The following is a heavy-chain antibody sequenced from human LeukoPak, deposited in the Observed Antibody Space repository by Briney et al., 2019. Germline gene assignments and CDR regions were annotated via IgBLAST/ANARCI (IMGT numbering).Heavy chain of an antibody. V-gene: IGHV3-21*01. CDR1: GFTFSSYS. Sequence: GGSLRLSCAASGFTFSSYSMNWVRQAPGEGLEWVSSISSSSSYIYYADSVKGRFPISRDNAKNSLYLQMNSLRAEDTAVYYCARDGSGSEPNAFDIWGQGTMVTVSS. CDR2: ISSSSSYI. J-gene: IGHJ3*02. D-gene: IGHD3-10*01. CDR3: ARDGSGSEPNAFDI.